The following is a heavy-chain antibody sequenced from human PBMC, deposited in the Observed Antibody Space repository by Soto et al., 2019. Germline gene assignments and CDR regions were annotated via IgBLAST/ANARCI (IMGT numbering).Heavy chain of an antibody. V-gene: IGHV3-33*01. D-gene: IGHD6-25*01. CDR1: GFTFSSYG. J-gene: IGHJ4*02. Sequence: QVQLVESGGGVVQPGRSLRLSCAASGFTFSSYGMHWVRQAPGKGLEWVAMIYYDGSNKYYADSVKGRFTISRDDAKNSLFLQVNSLRVEDTAVYYCAREKRANGYFDYWGQGTLVTVSS. CDR2: IYYDGSNK. CDR3: AREKRANGYFDY.